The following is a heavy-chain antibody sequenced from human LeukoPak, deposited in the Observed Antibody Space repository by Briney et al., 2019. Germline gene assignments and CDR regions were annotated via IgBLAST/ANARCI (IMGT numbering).Heavy chain of an antibody. CDR3: ARTGVLLWFGELLYYFDY. CDR1: GYSISSGYY. CDR2: IYHSGST. J-gene: IGHJ4*02. Sequence: PSETLSLTCAVSGYSISSGYYWGWIRQPPGKGLEWIGSIYHSGSTYYNPSLKSRVTISVDTSKIQFSLKLSSVTAADTAVYYCARTGVLLWFGELLYYFDYWGQGTLVTVSS. D-gene: IGHD3-10*01. V-gene: IGHV4-38-2*01.